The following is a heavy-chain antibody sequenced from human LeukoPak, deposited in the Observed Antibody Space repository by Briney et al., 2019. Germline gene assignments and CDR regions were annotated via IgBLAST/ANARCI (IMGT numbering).Heavy chain of an antibody. Sequence: PSETLSLTCTVSGGSISSGSYYWSWIRQPAGKGLEWIGRIYTSGSTNYNPSLKSRVTISVDTSKNQFSLKLSSVTAADTAVYYCASERHYYGSGSVFDYWGQGTLVTVSS. CDR3: ASERHYYGSGSVFDY. V-gene: IGHV4-61*02. CDR1: GGSISSGSYY. CDR2: IYTSGST. D-gene: IGHD3-10*01. J-gene: IGHJ4*02.